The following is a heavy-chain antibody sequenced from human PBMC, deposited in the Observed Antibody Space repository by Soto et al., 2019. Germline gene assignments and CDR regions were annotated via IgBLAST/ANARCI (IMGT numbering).Heavy chain of an antibody. Sequence: ASVKVSCKTSGYTFTCYAISWVRQAPGQGLEWVGWISTYNGFTNYAQKFQGRVTMTEDTSTDTAYMELSSLRSEDTAVYYCATQRQQQLAQQAGQFDYWGQGTLVTVSS. D-gene: IGHD6-13*01. CDR2: ISTYNGFT. CDR1: GYTFTCYA. V-gene: IGHV1-18*01. CDR3: ATQRQQQLAQQAGQFDY. J-gene: IGHJ4*02.